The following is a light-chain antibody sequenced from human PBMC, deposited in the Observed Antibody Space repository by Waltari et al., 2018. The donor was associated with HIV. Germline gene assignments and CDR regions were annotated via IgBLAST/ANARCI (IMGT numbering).Light chain of an antibody. CDR2: ASS. J-gene: IGKJ4*01. V-gene: IGKV1-9*01. CDR3: QHLDSYPS. CDR1: RDIKSY. Sequence: DIQLTQSPSFLSASIGDIVPITCRASRDIKSYLACYQQIPGKAPNLLLFASSTLHRGVPSIFSGSRSGTEFSLTITSLQPEDFATYFCQHLDSYPSFGAGTRVEIK.